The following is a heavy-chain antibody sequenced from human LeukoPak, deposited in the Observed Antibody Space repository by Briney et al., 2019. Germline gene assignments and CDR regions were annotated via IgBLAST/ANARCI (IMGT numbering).Heavy chain of an antibody. CDR3: ARDKYSSSWTNNWFDP. V-gene: IGHV4-30-2*06. Sequence: SQTLSLTCTVSGASISSSTYYWSWVRQSPGKGLEWIGYIYRSGSTYFNPSLKSRVTMSVDTSKNQFSLKLSSVTAADTAVYYCARDKYSSSWTNNWFDPWGQGTLVTVSS. D-gene: IGHD6-13*01. CDR2: IYRSGST. J-gene: IGHJ5*02. CDR1: GASISSSTYY.